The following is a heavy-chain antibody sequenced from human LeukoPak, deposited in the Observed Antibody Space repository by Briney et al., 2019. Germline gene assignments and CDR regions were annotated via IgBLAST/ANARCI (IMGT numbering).Heavy chain of an antibody. Sequence: PSETLSLTCTVSGGSISSYYWSWIRQPPGKGLEWIGYIYYSGSTNYNPSLKSRVTISVDTSKNQFSLKLSSVTAADTAVYYCARWDSSSSFDYWGQGTLVTASS. CDR2: IYYSGST. D-gene: IGHD6-6*01. V-gene: IGHV4-59*01. CDR3: ARWDSSSSFDY. CDR1: GGSISSYY. J-gene: IGHJ4*02.